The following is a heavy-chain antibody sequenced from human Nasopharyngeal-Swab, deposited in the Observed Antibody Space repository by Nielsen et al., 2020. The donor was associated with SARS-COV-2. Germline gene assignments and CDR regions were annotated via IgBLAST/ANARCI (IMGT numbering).Heavy chain of an antibody. CDR2: INSDGSST. D-gene: IGHD6-13*01. CDR1: GFTFSSYW. V-gene: IGHV3-74*01. Sequence: GESLKISCAASGFTFSSYWMHWVRQAPGKGLVWVSRINSDGSSTSYADSVKGRFTISRDNAKNTLYLQMNSLRAGDTAVYYCARWSSSWSLVTWGQGTLVTVSS. J-gene: IGHJ4*02. CDR3: ARWSSSWSLVT.